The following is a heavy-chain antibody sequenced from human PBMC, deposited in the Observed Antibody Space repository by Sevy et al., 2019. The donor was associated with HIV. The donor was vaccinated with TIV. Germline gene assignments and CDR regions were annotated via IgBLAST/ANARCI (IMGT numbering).Heavy chain of an antibody. V-gene: IGHV3-30*04. Sequence: GGSLRLSCAASGFTFSSYAMHWVRQAPGKGLEWVAVISYDGSNKYYADSVKGRFTISRDNYKNTLYLQMNSLRAEDTAVYYCARDTYCSSTSCYYYYYGMDVWGQGTTVTVSS. CDR2: ISYDGSNK. J-gene: IGHJ6*02. D-gene: IGHD2-2*01. CDR3: ARDTYCSSTSCYYYYYGMDV. CDR1: GFTFSSYA.